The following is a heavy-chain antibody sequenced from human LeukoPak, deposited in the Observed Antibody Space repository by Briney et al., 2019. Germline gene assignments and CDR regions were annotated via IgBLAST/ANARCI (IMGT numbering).Heavy chain of an antibody. CDR1: GRSFSGYY. CDR2: INHSGST. J-gene: IGHJ6*03. D-gene: IGHD3-9*01. CDR3: ARSGDILTGYYSYYYYMDV. V-gene: IGHV4-34*01. Sequence: SETLSLTCAVYGRSFSGYYWTWIRQTPGKGLEWIGEINHSGSTNYNPSLKSRVTISVDTSKNQFSLKLSSVTAADTAVYYCARSGDILTGYYSYYYYMDVWGKGTTVTISS.